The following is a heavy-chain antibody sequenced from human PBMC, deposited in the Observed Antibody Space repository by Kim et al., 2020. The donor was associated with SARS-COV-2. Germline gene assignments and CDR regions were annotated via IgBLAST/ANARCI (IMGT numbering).Heavy chain of an antibody. V-gene: IGHV4-59*08. CDR2: IYYSGST. Sequence: SETLSLTCTVSGGSISSYYWSWIRQPPGKGLEWIGYIYYSGSTNYNPSLKSRVTISVDTSKNQFSLKLSSVTAADTAVYYCAILPQIYYDFWSGSPDYYMDVWGKGTTVTVSS. CDR1: GGSISSYY. D-gene: IGHD3-3*01. CDR3: AILPQIYYDFWSGSPDYYMDV. J-gene: IGHJ6*03.